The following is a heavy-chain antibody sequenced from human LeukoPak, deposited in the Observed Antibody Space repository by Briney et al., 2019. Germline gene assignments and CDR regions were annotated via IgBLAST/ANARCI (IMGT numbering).Heavy chain of an antibody. CDR1: GYTFTGPY. CDR2: ISAYNGNT. D-gene: IGHD6-13*01. J-gene: IGHJ4*02. V-gene: IGHV1-18*04. CDR3: ARDGSSSSWPIDY. Sequence: ASVKVSCKASGYTFTGPYIHWMRQAPGQGLEWMGWISAYNGNTNYARKLQGRVTMTTDTSTSTAYMELRSLRSDDTAVYYCARDGSSSSWPIDYWGQGTLVTVSS.